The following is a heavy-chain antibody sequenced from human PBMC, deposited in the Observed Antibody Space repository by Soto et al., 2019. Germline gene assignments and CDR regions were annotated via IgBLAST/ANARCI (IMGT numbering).Heavy chain of an antibody. J-gene: IGHJ6*02. Sequence: AASVKVSCKASGYTFTSYSMHWVRQAPGQGLEWTGIINPSSGRTSYAQNFQGRVTMTSDTSTSIVYMEMSSLKSEDTAVYYCARDHNFGFILYAMDVWGQGTTVTVSS. CDR2: INPSSGRT. D-gene: IGHD2-15*01. CDR1: GYTFTSYS. V-gene: IGHV1-46*01. CDR3: ARDHNFGFILYAMDV.